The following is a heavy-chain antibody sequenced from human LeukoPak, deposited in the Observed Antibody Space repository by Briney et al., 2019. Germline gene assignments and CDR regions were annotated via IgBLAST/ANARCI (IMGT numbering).Heavy chain of an antibody. V-gene: IGHV4-30-4*01. Sequence: SETLSLTCTVSGGSISSGDYYWSWIRQPPGKGLEWIGYIYYSGSTYYNPSLKSRVTISVDTSKNQFSLKMSSVTAADTAVYYCARVLLWLGRSEDYWGQGTLVTVSS. CDR3: ARVLLWLGRSEDY. D-gene: IGHD3-10*01. J-gene: IGHJ4*02. CDR1: GGSISSGDYY. CDR2: IYYSGST.